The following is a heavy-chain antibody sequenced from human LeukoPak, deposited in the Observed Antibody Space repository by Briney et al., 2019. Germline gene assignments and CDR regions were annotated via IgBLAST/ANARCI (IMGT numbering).Heavy chain of an antibody. CDR3: TTDRKDYYYDSMDFDY. J-gene: IGHJ4*02. V-gene: IGHV3-15*01. CDR2: IKSKTDGGTT. D-gene: IGHD3-22*01. Sequence: GGSLRLSCAASGLTFSNAWMSWVREAPGKGLEWVGRIKSKTDGGTTDYAAPVKGRFTISRDDSKNTLYLQMNSLKTEDTAVYYCTTDRKDYYYDSMDFDYWGQGTLVTVSS. CDR1: GLTFSNAW.